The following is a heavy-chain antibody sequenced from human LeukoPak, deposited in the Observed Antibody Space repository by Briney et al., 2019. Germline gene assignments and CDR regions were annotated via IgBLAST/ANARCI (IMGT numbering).Heavy chain of an antibody. CDR3: AKDLWGIVVVVAGADAFDI. J-gene: IGHJ3*02. D-gene: IGHD2-15*01. V-gene: IGHV3-23*01. Sequence: GGSLRLSCAASGFTFSNYAMRWVRQAPGKGLEWVSAISGSGGSTYYADSVKGRFTISRDNSKNTLYLQMNSLRAEDTAVYYCAKDLWGIVVVVAGADAFDIWGQGTMVTVSS. CDR2: ISGSGGST. CDR1: GFTFSNYA.